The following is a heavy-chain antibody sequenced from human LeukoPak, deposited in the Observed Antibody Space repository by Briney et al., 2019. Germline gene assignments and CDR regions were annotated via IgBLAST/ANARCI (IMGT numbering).Heavy chain of an antibody. V-gene: IGHV3-66*02. CDR1: GFTVSSNY. J-gene: IGHJ3*02. CDR2: IFGGGGT. CDR3: AKVLREEDAFDI. Sequence: GGSLRLSCAAFGFTVSSNYMSWVRQAPGKGLEWVSVIFGGGGTYYGDSVRGRFTISRDNSKNTLYLQMNSLRAEDTAVYYCAKVLREEDAFDIWGQGTMVTVSS.